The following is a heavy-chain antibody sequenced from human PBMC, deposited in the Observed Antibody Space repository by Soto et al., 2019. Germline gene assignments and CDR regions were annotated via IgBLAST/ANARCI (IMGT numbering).Heavy chain of an antibody. V-gene: IGHV4-38-2*01. CDR1: GYSISSGYY. J-gene: IGHJ4*02. D-gene: IGHD2-2*01. CDR2: IYHSGST. Sequence: SETLCLTXAVSGYSISSGYYWGWIRQPPGKGLEWIGSIYHSGSTYYNPSLKSRVTISVDTSKNQFSLKLSSVTAADTAVYYCARSAHIVVVPYSFDYWGQGTLVTVSS. CDR3: ARSAHIVVVPYSFDY.